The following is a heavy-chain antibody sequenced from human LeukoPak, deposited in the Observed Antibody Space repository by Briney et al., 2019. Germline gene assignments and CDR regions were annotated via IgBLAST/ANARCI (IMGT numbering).Heavy chain of an antibody. CDR2: INHSGST. CDR1: GGSFSGYY. CDR3: ARSSSSWCDY. Sequence: SETLSLTCAVYGGSFSGYYWSWTRQPPGKGLEWIGEINHSGSTNYNPSLKSRVTISVDTSKNQFSLKLSSVTAADTAVYYCARSSSSWCDYWGQGTLVTVSS. J-gene: IGHJ4*02. D-gene: IGHD6-13*01. V-gene: IGHV4-34*01.